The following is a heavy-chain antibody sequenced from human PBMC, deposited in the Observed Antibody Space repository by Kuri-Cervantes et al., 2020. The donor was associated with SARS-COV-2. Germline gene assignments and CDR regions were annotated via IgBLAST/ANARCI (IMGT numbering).Heavy chain of an antibody. Sequence: SEILSPPCTVPDGSISSSSYYWGWIRQPPGKGLVWLGSIYYSGSTYYNPSLKSRVTLSVDTSKNQISLKLSSVTAADTCVYYCASQGSYYDYWGQGTLVTVSS. CDR3: ASQGSYYDY. J-gene: IGHJ4*02. V-gene: IGHV4-39*01. CDR2: IYYSGST. CDR1: DGSISSSSYY. D-gene: IGHD3-10*01.